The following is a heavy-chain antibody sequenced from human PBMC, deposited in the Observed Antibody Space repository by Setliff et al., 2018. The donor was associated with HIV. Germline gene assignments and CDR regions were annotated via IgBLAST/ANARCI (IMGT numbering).Heavy chain of an antibody. CDR3: ARGGRSTVTQWAWFDP. Sequence: SETLSLTCSVSGDSISSGSYYWSWIRLPAGKGLEWIGQIHTTGSTNYNPSLKSRVTISMDTSKNQFSLNLNSVTAADTAVYYCARGGRSTVTQWAWFDPWGQGTLVTVSS. J-gene: IGHJ5*02. D-gene: IGHD4-17*01. CDR2: IHTTGST. V-gene: IGHV4-61*09. CDR1: GDSISSGSYY.